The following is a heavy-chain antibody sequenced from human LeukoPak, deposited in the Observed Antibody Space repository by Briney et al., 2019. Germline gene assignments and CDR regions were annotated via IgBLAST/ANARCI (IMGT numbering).Heavy chain of an antibody. J-gene: IGHJ3*02. CDR2: INHSGST. CDR1: GGSFSGYY. V-gene: IGHV4-34*01. CDR3: ARTVFFENAFDI. D-gene: IGHD4-11*01. Sequence: PSETLSLTCAVYGGSFSGYYWSWIRQPPGKGLEWIGEINHSGSTNYNPSLKSRVTISVDTSKNQFSLKLSSVTAADTAVYYCARTVFFENAFDIWGQGTMVTVSS.